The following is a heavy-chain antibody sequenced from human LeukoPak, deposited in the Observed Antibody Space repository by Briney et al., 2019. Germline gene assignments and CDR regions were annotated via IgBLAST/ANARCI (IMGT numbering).Heavy chain of an antibody. Sequence: GGSLRLSCAASGFTFGDTWMNWVRQVPGQGLEWVANIKQDGSEKFYVASVKGRFTISRDNGKSSLYLQMNSLRAEGTALYYCATSYDMGWLIGYWGQGTLVTVSS. CDR3: ATSYDMGWLIGY. CDR1: GFTFGDTW. V-gene: IGHV3-7*03. D-gene: IGHD3/OR15-3a*01. CDR2: IKQDGSEK. J-gene: IGHJ4*02.